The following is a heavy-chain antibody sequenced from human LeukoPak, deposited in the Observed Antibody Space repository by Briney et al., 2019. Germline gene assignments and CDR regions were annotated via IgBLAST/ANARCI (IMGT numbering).Heavy chain of an antibody. J-gene: IGHJ4*02. Sequence: GGSLRLSCVASGFPFKGYWMTWVRQSPWKGLDGMANIKPDGSDTNYLASVKGRFTISTDNARDSLFLEMNNLRVDNTAVYYCARDGGELWPLDEWGQGILVTVSS. CDR1: GFPFKGYW. CDR3: ARDGGELWPLDE. D-gene: IGHD3-10*01. V-gene: IGHV3-7*01. CDR2: IKPDGSDT.